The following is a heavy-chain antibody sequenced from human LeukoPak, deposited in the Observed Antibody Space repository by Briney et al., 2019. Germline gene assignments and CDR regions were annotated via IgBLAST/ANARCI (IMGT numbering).Heavy chain of an antibody. CDR2: FYYSGST. CDR1: GGSIINYY. V-gene: IGHV4-59*01. CDR3: ARGGSLVGTTPHDTFDI. D-gene: IGHD1-26*01. J-gene: IGHJ3*02. Sequence: SETLSLTCTVSGGSIINYYWSWIRQPPGKGLEWIGYFYYSGSTNYNPSLKSRVTLSVDTSKNQFSLNLRSVTAADTAVYYCARGGSLVGTTPHDTFDIWGQGTMVTVSS.